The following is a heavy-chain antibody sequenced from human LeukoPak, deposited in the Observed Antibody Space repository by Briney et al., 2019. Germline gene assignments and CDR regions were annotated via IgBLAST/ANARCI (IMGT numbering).Heavy chain of an antibody. CDR3: ARNWGFDC. D-gene: IGHD7-27*01. Sequence: GGSLRLSCAASGFTFSSYWMNWVRQAPGKGLEWVSYISNSGSTIYYADSVKGRFTISRDDAKNSLYLQMNSLRAEDTAVYYCARNWGFDCWGQGTLVTVSS. CDR1: GFTFSSYW. V-gene: IGHV3-48*04. CDR2: ISNSGSTI. J-gene: IGHJ4*02.